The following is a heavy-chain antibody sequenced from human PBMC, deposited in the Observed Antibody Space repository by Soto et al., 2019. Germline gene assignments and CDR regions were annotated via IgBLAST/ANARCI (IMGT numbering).Heavy chain of an antibody. CDR2: IYWDTDK. D-gene: IGHD2-15*01. Sequence: QITLKESGPTLVKPTQTLTLTCTFSGFSVSTSGVGVAWIRQSPGKALEWLALIYWDTDKRYSPFLQSRVTITKDTSKNQVVLTMTNMDPVDTATYYCAHKGGRGAGMDVWGQGTTVTVSS. J-gene: IGHJ6*02. CDR1: GFSVSTSGVG. V-gene: IGHV2-5*02. CDR3: AHKGGRGAGMDV.